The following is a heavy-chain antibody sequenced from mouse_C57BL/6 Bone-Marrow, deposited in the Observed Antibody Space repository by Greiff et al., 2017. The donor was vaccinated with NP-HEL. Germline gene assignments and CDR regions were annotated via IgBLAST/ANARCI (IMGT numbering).Heavy chain of an antibody. Sequence: QVQLKQSGAELARPGASVKLSCKASGYTFTSYGISWVKQRTGQGLEWIGEIYPRSGNTYYNEKFKGKATLTADKSSSTAYMELRSLTSEDSAVYFCGYGSSYVGYFDVWGTGTTVTVSS. J-gene: IGHJ1*03. D-gene: IGHD1-1*01. CDR1: GYTFTSYG. CDR2: IYPRSGNT. V-gene: IGHV1-81*01. CDR3: GYGSSYVGYFDV.